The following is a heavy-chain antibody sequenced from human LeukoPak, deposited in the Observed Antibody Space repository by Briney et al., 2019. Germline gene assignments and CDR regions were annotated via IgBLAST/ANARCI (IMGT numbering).Heavy chain of an antibody. CDR1: GFTFSSYA. V-gene: IGHV3-30*04. D-gene: IGHD1-26*01. CDR2: ISYDGSNK. Sequence: GGSLRLSCAASGFTFSSYAMHWVRQAPGKGLEWVAVISYDGSNKYYADSVKGRFTISRDNAKNSLSLQMNSLRAEDTAVYYCARDPYNGSYGDDYYYYMDVWGKGTTVTISS. CDR3: ARDPYNGSYGDDYYYYMDV. J-gene: IGHJ6*03.